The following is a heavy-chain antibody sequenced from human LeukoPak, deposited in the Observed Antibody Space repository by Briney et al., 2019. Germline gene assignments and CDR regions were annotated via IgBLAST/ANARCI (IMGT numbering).Heavy chain of an antibody. Sequence: ASVKVSCKASGYTFSSYYMNWVRQAPGQGLEWMGLINPGGGSTTYAQRFQGRVTMATDTSTSTVYMELRSLRSDDTAVYYCARDIGYCGGGGCRYWFDPWGQGTLVTVSS. D-gene: IGHD2-15*01. CDR1: GYTFSSYY. CDR3: ARDIGYCGGGGCRYWFDP. V-gene: IGHV1-46*01. J-gene: IGHJ5*02. CDR2: INPGGGST.